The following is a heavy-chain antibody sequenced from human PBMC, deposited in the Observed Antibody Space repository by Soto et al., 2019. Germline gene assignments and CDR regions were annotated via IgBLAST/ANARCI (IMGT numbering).Heavy chain of an antibody. CDR3: ARDKGSKGWYYFFDY. CDR2: ISAYNGNT. Sequence: QVHLVQSGVEVKKPGASVKVSCKASGYTFTTYGIAWVRQAPGQGLEWVGWISAYNGNTNYAQTLQGRVTMTTDTSTSTAYMELRSLRSDDTAVYYCARDKGSKGWYYFFDYWGQGTLVTVSS. D-gene: IGHD6-19*01. V-gene: IGHV1-18*01. CDR1: GYTFTTYG. J-gene: IGHJ4*02.